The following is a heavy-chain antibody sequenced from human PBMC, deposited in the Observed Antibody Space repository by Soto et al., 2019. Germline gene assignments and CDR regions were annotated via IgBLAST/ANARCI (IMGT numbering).Heavy chain of an antibody. V-gene: IGHV1-69*13. D-gene: IGHD2-15*01. Sequence: SVNVSCQASGGTFSRYAISWVRQAPGQGLEWMGGIIPIFGTANYAQKFQGRVTITADESTSTAYMELSSLRSEDTAVYYCARGSCSGGSGYTMGYNTYYYYYGMDVWGQGTTVTVSS. CDR2: IIPIFGTA. J-gene: IGHJ6*02. CDR1: GGTFSRYA. CDR3: ARGSCSGGSGYTMGYNTYYYYYGMDV.